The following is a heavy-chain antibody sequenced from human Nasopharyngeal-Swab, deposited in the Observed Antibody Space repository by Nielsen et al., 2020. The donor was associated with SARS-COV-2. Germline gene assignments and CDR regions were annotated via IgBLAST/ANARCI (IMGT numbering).Heavy chain of an antibody. D-gene: IGHD3-3*01. CDR1: GYTFTGYY. J-gene: IGHJ6*03. Sequence: ASLKVSCNASGYTFTGYYMHWVRQAPGQGLEWMGWINPNSGGTNYAQKFQGWVTMTRDTSISTAYMELSRLRSDDTAVYYCARGPYYDFWSGYSSYYYMDVWGKGTTVTVSS. CDR3: ARGPYYDFWSGYSSYYYMDV. CDR2: INPNSGGT. V-gene: IGHV1-2*04.